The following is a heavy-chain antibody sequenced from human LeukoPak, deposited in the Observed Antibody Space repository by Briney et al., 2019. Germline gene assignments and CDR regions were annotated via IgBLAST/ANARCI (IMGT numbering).Heavy chain of an antibody. V-gene: IGHV3-21*01. CDR3: ARGDYYDSSGYYPGVDY. D-gene: IGHD3-22*01. Sequence: GGSLRLSCAASGFTFSSYSMNWVRQAPGTGLEWVSSISSSSSYIYYADSVKGRFTISRDNAKNSLYLQMNSLRAEDTAVYYCARGDYYDSSGYYPGVDYWGQGTLVTVSS. J-gene: IGHJ4*02. CDR1: GFTFSSYS. CDR2: ISSSSSYI.